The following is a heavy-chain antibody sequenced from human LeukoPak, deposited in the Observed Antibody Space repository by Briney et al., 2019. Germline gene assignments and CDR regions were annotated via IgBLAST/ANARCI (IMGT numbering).Heavy chain of an antibody. V-gene: IGHV3-53*01. Sequence: GGSLRLSCAASGFPVSSYDMSWVRQAPGKGLGWVSLIYSGGSAYYTDSVKGRFTISRDNSKNTLSLQMNSLRVEDTAVYYCARHREISTRDFEYWGQGTLVTVSS. J-gene: IGHJ4*02. CDR1: GFPVSSYD. CDR2: IYSGGSA. D-gene: IGHD1-14*01. CDR3: ARHREISTRDFEY.